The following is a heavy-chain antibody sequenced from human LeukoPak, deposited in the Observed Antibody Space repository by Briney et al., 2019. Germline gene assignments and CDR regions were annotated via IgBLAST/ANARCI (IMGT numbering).Heavy chain of an antibody. CDR3: AKNLGSGWYFPFDY. CDR1: GFIFDDHG. J-gene: IGHJ4*02. CDR2: INWNGGST. V-gene: IGHV3-20*04. Sequence: GGSLRLSCAASGFIFDDHGMSWVRQAPGKGLEWVSGINWNGGSTGYADSVKGRFTISRDNAKNSLYLQMDSLSAEDTAFYYCAKNLGSGWYFPFDYWGQGTLVTVSS. D-gene: IGHD6-19*01.